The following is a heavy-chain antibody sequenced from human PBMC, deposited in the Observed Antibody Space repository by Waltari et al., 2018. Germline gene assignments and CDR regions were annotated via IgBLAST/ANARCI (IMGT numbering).Heavy chain of an antibody. CDR1: GFSHGTFG. CDR2: IFFGGGDS. CDR3: AKDAFGNTYLDH. Sequence: QVQLVESGGGVVQPGMSLRLSCAATGFSHGTFGMHWVRQAPGKGLEWVALIFFGGGDSFYADSVRGRFTISRDNSKNTLYLDINSLRLDDTAIYYCAKDAFGNTYLDHWGQGTLVTVSS. D-gene: IGHD3-10*01. V-gene: IGHV3-30*19. J-gene: IGHJ4*02.